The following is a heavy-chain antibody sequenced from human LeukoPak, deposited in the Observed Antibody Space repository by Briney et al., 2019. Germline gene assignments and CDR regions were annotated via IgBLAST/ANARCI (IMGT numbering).Heavy chain of an antibody. V-gene: IGHV6-1*01. J-gene: IGHJ5*02. CDR1: GDIVSSSSAA. D-gene: IGHD3-10*01. CDR2: TYYTSKSSH. Sequence: SQTLSLTCAVSGDIVSSSSAAWNWIRQAQSRGLEWLGRTYYTSKSSHDYAISVISPITINPDTSKNQFSLQLKSVTPEDTAVYYCVRETDSGRLDPWGQGTLVTVSS. CDR3: VRETDSGRLDP.